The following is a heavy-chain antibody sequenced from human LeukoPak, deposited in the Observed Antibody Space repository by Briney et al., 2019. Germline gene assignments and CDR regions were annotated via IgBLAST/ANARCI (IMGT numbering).Heavy chain of an antibody. D-gene: IGHD3-3*01. V-gene: IGHV3-33*01. CDR3: ARATGFEWLLIDY. Sequence: GSVKVSCKASGYTFSSYGMHWVRQAPGKGLEWVAVIWYDGSNKYYADSVKGRFTISRDNSKNTLYLQMNSLRAEDTAVYYCARATGFEWLLIDYWGQGTLVTVSS. CDR1: GYTFSSYG. CDR2: IWYDGSNK. J-gene: IGHJ4*02.